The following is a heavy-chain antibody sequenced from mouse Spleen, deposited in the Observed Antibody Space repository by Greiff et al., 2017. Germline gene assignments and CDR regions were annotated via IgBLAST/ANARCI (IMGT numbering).Heavy chain of an antibody. CDR3: ARQTARAPWFAY. D-gene: IGHD3-2*01. CDR1: GYTFTSYW. Sequence: QVQLKQPGAELVKPGASVKLSCKASGYTFTSYWMHWVKQRPGQGLEWIGMIHPNSGSTNYNEKFKSKATLTVDKSSSTAYMQLSSLTSEDSAVYYCARQTARAPWFAYWGQGTLVTVSA. CDR2: IHPNSGST. V-gene: IGHV1-64*01. J-gene: IGHJ3*01.